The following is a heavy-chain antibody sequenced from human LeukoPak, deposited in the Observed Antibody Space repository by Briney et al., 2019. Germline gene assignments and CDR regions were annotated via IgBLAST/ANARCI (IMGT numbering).Heavy chain of an antibody. CDR1: GFTFSDYY. CDR2: ISSSGSTI. CDR3: ARDWYYYDSSGYYY. Sequence: PGGSLRLSCAASGFTFSDYYMSWIRQAPGKGLEWVPYISSSGSTIYYADSVKGRFTISRDNAKNSLYLQMNSLRAEDTAVYYCARDWYYYDSSGYYYWGQGTLVTVSS. J-gene: IGHJ4*02. V-gene: IGHV3-11*01. D-gene: IGHD3-22*01.